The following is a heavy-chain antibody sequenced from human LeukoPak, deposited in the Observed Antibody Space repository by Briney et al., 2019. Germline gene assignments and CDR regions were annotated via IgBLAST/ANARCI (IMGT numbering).Heavy chain of an antibody. CDR3: VRGAGALDT. CDR2: TYYRSKWYT. Sequence: SQTLSLTCAISGDSVSSNSAAWNWIRHSPSRGLECLGRTYYRSKWYTDYAISVKGRITINPDTSKNQFSLQLNSVTPEDTAVYYCVRGAGALDTWGQGTTVTVSS. J-gene: IGHJ3*02. V-gene: IGHV6-1*01. CDR1: GDSVSSNSAA. D-gene: IGHD6-19*01.